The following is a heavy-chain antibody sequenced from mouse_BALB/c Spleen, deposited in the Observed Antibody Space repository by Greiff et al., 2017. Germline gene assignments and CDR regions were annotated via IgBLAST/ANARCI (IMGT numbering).Heavy chain of an antibody. J-gene: IGHJ3*01. CDR2: IDPETGGT. CDR1: GYTFTDYE. V-gene: IGHV1-15*01. D-gene: IGHD2-12*01. CDR3: SLRAY. Sequence: QVQLQQSGAELVRPGASVTLSCKASGYTFTDYEMHWVKQTPVHGLEWIGAIDPETGGTAYNQKFKGKATLTADKSSSTAYMELRSLTSEDSAVYYCSLRAYWGQGTLVTVSA.